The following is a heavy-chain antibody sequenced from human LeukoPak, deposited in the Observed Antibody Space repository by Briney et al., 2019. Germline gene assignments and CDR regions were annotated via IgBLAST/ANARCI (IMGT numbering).Heavy chain of an antibody. CDR2: IIPIFGTA. J-gene: IGHJ6*02. V-gene: IGHV1-69*13. CDR1: GGTFSSYA. D-gene: IGHD3-22*01. Sequence: SVKVSCKASGGTFSSYAISWVRQAPGQGLKWMGGIIPIFGTANYAQKFQGRVTITADESTSTAYMELSSLRSEDTAVYYCASGSATYDSSGFRNYYYGMDVWGQGTTVTVSS. CDR3: ASGSATYDSSGFRNYYYGMDV.